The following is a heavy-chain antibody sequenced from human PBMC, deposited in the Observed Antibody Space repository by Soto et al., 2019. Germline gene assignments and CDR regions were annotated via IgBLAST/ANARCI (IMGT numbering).Heavy chain of an antibody. Sequence: PSETLSLTCTVSGGSIGRYHWSWVRQPPGKGLEWIASVYYTGTTDYNPSLGSRVTISIDAPENQISLKLTSVTAADTAFYYCARDTVLTGLFDFWGQGTLVTVSS. CDR3: ARDTVLTGLFDF. D-gene: IGHD4-17*01. J-gene: IGHJ4*02. CDR2: VYYTGTT. V-gene: IGHV4-59*01. CDR1: GGSIGRYH.